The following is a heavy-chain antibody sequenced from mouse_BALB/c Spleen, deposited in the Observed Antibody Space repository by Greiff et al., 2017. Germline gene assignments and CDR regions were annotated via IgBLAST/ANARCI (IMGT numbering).Heavy chain of an antibody. V-gene: IGHV14-3*02. CDR3: ARSLSFDV. CDR1: GFNIKDTY. CDR2: IDPANGNT. Sequence: GQLQQSGAELVKPGASVKLSCTASGFNIKDTYMHWVKQRPEQGLEWIGRIDPANGNTKYDPKFQGKATITADTSSNTAYLQLSSLTSEDTAVYYCARSLSFDVWGAGTTVTVSS. D-gene: IGHD6-1*01. J-gene: IGHJ1*01.